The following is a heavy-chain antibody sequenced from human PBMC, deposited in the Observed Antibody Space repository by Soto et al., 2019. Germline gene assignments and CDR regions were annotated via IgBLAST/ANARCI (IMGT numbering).Heavy chain of an antibody. CDR2: VRNKANSYTT. V-gene: IGHV3-72*01. CDR3: VKGHLALDN. J-gene: IGHJ4*01. CDR1: GFTFSDSY. Sequence: EVQLVESGGGLVQPGGSLRLSCTASGFTFSDSYMDWVRQAPGKWLDWVGRVRNKANSYTTEYAASVKGRFTVSRDDSKNSLYLQMNTLKTEDTAVYYCVKGHLALDNWGPGTLVTVSS.